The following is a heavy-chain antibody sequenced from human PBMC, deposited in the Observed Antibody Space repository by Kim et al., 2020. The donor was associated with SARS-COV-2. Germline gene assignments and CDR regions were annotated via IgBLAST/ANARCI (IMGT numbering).Heavy chain of an antibody. CDR1: GGTFSSYA. J-gene: IGHJ6*02. CDR2: IIPIFGTA. D-gene: IGHD2-2*01. CDR3: AREWDIVVVPARGGDYYYGMDV. Sequence: SVKVSCKASGGTFSSYAISWVRQAPGQGLEWMGGIIPIFGTANYAQKFQGRVTITADESTSTAYMELSSLRSEDTAVYYCAREWDIVVVPARGGDYYYGMDVWGQGTTVTVSS. V-gene: IGHV1-69*13.